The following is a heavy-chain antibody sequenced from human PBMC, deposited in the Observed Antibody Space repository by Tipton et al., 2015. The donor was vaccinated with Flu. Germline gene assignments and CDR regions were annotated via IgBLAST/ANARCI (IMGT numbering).Heavy chain of an antibody. D-gene: IGHD6-19*01. V-gene: IGHV4-61*02. J-gene: IGHJ4*02. Sequence: LSCTVSGGSISSGSYYWTWIRQPAGKGLEWIGRIYTSGSTNYNPSLKSRVTMSLDTSKNQFSMKLSSVTAADTAVYYCARGYSSSLGLPFDYWGQGTLVTVSS. CDR1: GGSISSGSYY. CDR3: ARGYSSSLGLPFDY. CDR2: IYTSGST.